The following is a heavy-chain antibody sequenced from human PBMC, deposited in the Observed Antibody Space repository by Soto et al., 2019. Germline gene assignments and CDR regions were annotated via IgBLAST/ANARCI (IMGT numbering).Heavy chain of an antibody. CDR1: GGSISSGAYY. D-gene: IGHD3-22*01. CDR3: AIYDSSGSRGFQH. J-gene: IGHJ1*01. CDR2: IYYSGST. Sequence: SETLSLTCTVSGGSISSGAYYWSWIRQHPGKGLEWIGYIYYSGSTYYNPSLKSRVTVSVDTSKNQFSLKLSSVTAADTAVYYCAIYDSSGSRGFQHWGQGTLVTVSS. V-gene: IGHV4-31*03.